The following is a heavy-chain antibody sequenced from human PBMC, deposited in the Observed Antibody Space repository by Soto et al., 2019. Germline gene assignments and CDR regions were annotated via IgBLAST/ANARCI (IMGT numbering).Heavy chain of an antibody. Sequence: SETLSLTCTVSGGSISSGGYYWSWIRQHPGKGLEWIGYIYYSGSTYYNPSLKSRVTISADTSKNQFSLKLSSVTAADTAVYYCARGYDKTSAFGYWGQGTLVT. CDR3: ARGYDKTSAFGY. V-gene: IGHV4-31*03. D-gene: IGHD3-22*01. J-gene: IGHJ4*02. CDR1: GGSISSGGYY. CDR2: IYYSGST.